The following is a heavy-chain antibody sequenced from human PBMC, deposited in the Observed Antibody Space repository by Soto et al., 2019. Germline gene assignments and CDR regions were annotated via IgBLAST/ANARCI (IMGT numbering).Heavy chain of an antibody. CDR3: ASQIAAAGFDY. Sequence: GGSLRLSCAASGFTVSSNYMSWVRQAPGKGLEWVSVIYSGGSTYYADSVKGRFTISRDNSKNTLYLQMSSLRAEDTAVYYCASQIAAAGFDYWGQGTLVTVSS. CDR1: GFTVSSNY. J-gene: IGHJ4*02. D-gene: IGHD6-13*01. CDR2: IYSGGST. V-gene: IGHV3-66*04.